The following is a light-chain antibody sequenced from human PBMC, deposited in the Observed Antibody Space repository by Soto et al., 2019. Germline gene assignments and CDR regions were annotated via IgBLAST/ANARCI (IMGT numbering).Light chain of an antibody. CDR2: LAF. CDR1: QGSTND. CDR3: LQHDTYPLT. V-gene: IGKV1-17*01. Sequence: DIQITQSPSSLSASIGDRATITDRPIQGSTNDLLGWYQQKPGKPPKCLIYLAFNLQNGVPPRFSGSGSGTEFTLTISSLQPEDFATYYCLQHDTYPLTFGQGTKVEIK. J-gene: IGKJ1*01.